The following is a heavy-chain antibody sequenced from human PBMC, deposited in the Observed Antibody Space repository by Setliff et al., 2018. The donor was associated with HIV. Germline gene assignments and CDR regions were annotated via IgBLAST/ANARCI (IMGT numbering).Heavy chain of an antibody. CDR1: TDSFSNRGFY. CDR3: ARLEVWGDGYNFADY. CDR2: VYYSGST. D-gene: IGHD5-12*01. V-gene: IGHV4-39*01. J-gene: IGHJ4*02. Sequence: PSETLSLTCTVSTDSFSNRGFYWGWVRQPPGRGLEWIGSVYYSGSTYYNPSLKSRVTISVDTSKNQFSLKLSSVTAADTAVYYCARLEVWGDGYNFADYWGQGTLVTVSS.